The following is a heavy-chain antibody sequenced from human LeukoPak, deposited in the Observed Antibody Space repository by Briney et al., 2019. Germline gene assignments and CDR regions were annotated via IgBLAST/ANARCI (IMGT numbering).Heavy chain of an antibody. CDR3: ARDQDYWYFDV. J-gene: IGHJ2*01. V-gene: IGHV1-2*02. CDR2: INPNGGGT. CDR1: GYTFTGYY. Sequence: SVQVSCKASGYTFTGYYVHWVRQAPGQGLEWMGWINPNGGGTNYAQKFQGRVTMTRDTSISTVYMELNRLRSDDTAVYFCARDQDYWYFDVWGRGTLVTVSS.